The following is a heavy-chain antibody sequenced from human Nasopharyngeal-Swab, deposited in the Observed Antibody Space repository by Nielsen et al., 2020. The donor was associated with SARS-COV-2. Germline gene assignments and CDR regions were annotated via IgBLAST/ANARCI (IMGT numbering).Heavy chain of an antibody. Sequence: VKVSCKASGGTFSAYTINWVRQAPRQGLEWMGGLIPILGVANYAQKFQGRVTITADKSTSTAYMELSSLRSEDTAVYYCARGALLGYCSSTDCYHYMDVWGRGTTVTVSS. D-gene: IGHD2-2*01. CDR1: GGTFSAYT. V-gene: IGHV1-69*10. CDR3: ARGALLGYCSSTDCYHYMDV. CDR2: LIPILGVA. J-gene: IGHJ6*03.